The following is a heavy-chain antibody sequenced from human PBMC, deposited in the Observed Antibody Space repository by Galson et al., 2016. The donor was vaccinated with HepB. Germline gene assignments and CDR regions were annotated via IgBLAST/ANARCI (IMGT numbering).Heavy chain of an antibody. CDR3: AKARLPRAYYSFDS. D-gene: IGHD3-16*01. CDR2: INWRSETL. V-gene: IGHV3-9*01. J-gene: IGHJ4*02. Sequence: SLRLSCATSGFGFRDYAMHWVRQIPGKGLEWVSGINWRSETLDYAESVKGRFTISRDNAKNSLHLQMNSLRPEATALYYCAKARLPRAYYSFDSWGQGTLVTVSS. CDR1: GFGFRDYA.